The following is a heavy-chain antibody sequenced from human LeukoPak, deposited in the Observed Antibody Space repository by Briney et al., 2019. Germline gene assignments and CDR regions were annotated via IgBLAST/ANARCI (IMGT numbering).Heavy chain of an antibody. CDR1: GYTFTGYY. CDR3: ARVVSSTGRFDR. D-gene: IGHD2-2*01. Sequence: ASVKVSCKASGYTFTGYYMHWVRQAPGQGLDWMGWINPNSGGTNYAQKFQGRVTMTRDTSIRTAYMELSRLRSDDTAVYYCARVVSSTGRFDRWGRGTLVTVSS. J-gene: IGHJ5*02. V-gene: IGHV1-2*02. CDR2: INPNSGGT.